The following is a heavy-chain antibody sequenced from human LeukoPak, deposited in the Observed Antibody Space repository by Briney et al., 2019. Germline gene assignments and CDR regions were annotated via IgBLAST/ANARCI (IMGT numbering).Heavy chain of an antibody. J-gene: IGHJ4*02. CDR2: ISPRSETK. CDR3: ASVEGPTVNTMYYDL. V-gene: IGHV3-48*01. Sequence: GGSLRLSCVASGFTFRNHGMIWVRQAPGKGLEWLSYISPRSETKNYADSVKDRFTISRDDAENSVYLHMNSLRAEDTAVYYCASVEGPTVNTMYYDLWGQGTLVTVSS. CDR1: GFTFRNHG. D-gene: IGHD4-11*01.